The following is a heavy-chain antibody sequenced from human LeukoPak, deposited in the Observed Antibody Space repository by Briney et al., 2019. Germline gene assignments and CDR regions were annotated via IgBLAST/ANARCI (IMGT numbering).Heavy chain of an antibody. D-gene: IGHD1-26*01. V-gene: IGHV3-21*01. J-gene: IGHJ4*02. CDR1: GFTFSSYS. CDR2: ISSSSSYI. Sequence: GGSPRLSCAASGFTFSSYSMNWVRQAPGKGLEWVSSISSSSSYIYYADSVKGRFTISRDNAKNSLYLQMNSLRAEDTAVYYCAREAWELLDYWGQGTLVTVSS. CDR3: AREAWELLDY.